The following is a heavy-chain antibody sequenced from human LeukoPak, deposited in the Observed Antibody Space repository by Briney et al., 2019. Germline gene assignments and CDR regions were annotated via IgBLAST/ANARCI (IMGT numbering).Heavy chain of an antibody. CDR2: INQDGSEK. CDR3: ARARFKGRFDY. Sequence: GGSLRLSCAAYGFTFSSYWMSWVRQAPGKGLEWVAKINQDGSEKYYVDSVKGRFIFSRDNAKNSLYLQMNSLRAEDPAVYYCARARFKGRFDYWAQGTLVTVSS. J-gene: IGHJ4*02. CDR1: GFTFSSYW. V-gene: IGHV3-7*01.